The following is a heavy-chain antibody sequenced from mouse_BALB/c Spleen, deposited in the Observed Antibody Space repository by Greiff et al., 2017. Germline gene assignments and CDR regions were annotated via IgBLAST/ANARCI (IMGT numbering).Heavy chain of an antibody. CDR3: AVDGLDV. CDR1: GFNIKDTY. Sequence: EVQLQQSGAELVKPGASVKLSCTASGFNIKDTYIHWVKQRPEQGLEWIGRIDPANGNTKYDPKFQGKATITADTSSNTAYLQLSSLTSEDTAVYYCAVDGLDVWGAGTTVTVSS. V-gene: IGHV14-3*02. D-gene: IGHD2-3*01. CDR2: IDPANGNT. J-gene: IGHJ1*01.